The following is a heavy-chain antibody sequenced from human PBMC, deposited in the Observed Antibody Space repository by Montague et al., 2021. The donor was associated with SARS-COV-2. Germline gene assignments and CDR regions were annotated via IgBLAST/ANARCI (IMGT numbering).Heavy chain of an antibody. J-gene: IGHJ6*03. CDR2: INHGGST. D-gene: IGHD3-10*01. CDR1: GTSFSGYY. CDR3: ARLRDGVVPSPILGVGPFYSYYYMDV. Sequence: SETLSLTCAVHGTSFSGYYWNWIRQPPGKGLEWIGEINHGGSTKYSPSLKSRLTISADTSKNQFSLKLTSAAAADTAVYYCARLRDGVVPSPILGVGPFYSYYYMDVWGRGTPVTVSS. V-gene: IGHV4-34*01.